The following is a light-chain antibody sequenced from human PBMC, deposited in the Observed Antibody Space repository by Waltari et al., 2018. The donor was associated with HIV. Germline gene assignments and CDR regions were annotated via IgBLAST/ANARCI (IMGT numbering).Light chain of an antibody. V-gene: IGLV3-25*03. J-gene: IGLJ3*02. CDR3: QSPDSSVSYEV. Sequence: SYELTQTTSVSVYPGQTARITCSGDALPKQYDYWYQQKPGQAPVVVIYKDNERPSGIPERFSVSSSGTTVTLTIIGVQAEDEADYYCQSPDSSVSYEVFGGGTRLTVL. CDR1: ALPKQY. CDR2: KDN.